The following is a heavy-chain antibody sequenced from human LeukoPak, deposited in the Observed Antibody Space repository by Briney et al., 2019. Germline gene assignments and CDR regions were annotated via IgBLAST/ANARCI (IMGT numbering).Heavy chain of an antibody. Sequence: GGSLRLSCAASGFTFSTYSMNWVRQAPGKGLEWVSSISSSSYIYYADSVKGRFTISRDNAKNSLYLQMNSLRAEDMAVYYCARDGRGAVAGFDYWGQGTLVTVSS. CDR2: ISSSSYI. CDR1: GFTFSTYS. CDR3: ARDGRGAVAGFDY. D-gene: IGHD6-19*01. V-gene: IGHV3-21*01. J-gene: IGHJ4*02.